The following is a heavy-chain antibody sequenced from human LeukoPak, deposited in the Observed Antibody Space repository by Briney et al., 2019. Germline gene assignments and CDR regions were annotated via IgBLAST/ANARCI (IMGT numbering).Heavy chain of an antibody. V-gene: IGHV5-51*01. Sequence: PGESLKISCQASGYSFTSYWIAWVRQMPGKGLEWMGVIYPDDFDTRYSPSFQGQVTISADKSISTAFLQWSSLKASDTAIYYCARRGKLSASRNWFDPWGQGTLVTVSS. D-gene: IGHD1-26*01. CDR3: ARRGKLSASRNWFDP. CDR1: GYSFTSYW. J-gene: IGHJ5*02. CDR2: IYPDDFDT.